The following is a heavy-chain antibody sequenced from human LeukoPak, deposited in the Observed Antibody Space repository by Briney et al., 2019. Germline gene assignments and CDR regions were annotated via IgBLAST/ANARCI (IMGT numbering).Heavy chain of an antibody. J-gene: IGHJ4*02. CDR3: ARERGLHDY. CDR2: IYYSGST. CDR1: GVSISSSSYY. Sequence: SETLSLTCTVSGVSISSSSYYWGWIRQPPGKGLEWIGSIYYSGSTNYNPSLKSRVTISVDTSKNQFSLKLSSVTAADTAVYYCARERGLHDYWGQGTLVTVSS. V-gene: IGHV4-39*07.